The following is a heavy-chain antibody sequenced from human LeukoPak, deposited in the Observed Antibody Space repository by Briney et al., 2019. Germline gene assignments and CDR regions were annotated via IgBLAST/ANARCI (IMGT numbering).Heavy chain of an antibody. J-gene: IGHJ4*02. CDR2: IWYDGSNK. D-gene: IGHD2-2*01. Sequence: GRSLRLSCAASGFTFSSYGMHWVRQAPGNGLEWGVVIWYDGSNKYYADSVRGRFTIARDNSKNTLYLQMNSLRAQDMSWYYGASDGVVPAAPGFDYRGQGTLLTVSS. CDR3: ASDGVVPAAPGFDY. CDR1: GFTFSSYG. V-gene: IGHV3-33*01.